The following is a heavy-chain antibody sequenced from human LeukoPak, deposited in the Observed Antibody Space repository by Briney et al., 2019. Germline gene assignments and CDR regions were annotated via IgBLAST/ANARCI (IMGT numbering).Heavy chain of an antibody. D-gene: IGHD1-7*01. CDR2: ISSSSSYI. J-gene: IGHJ4*02. CDR1: GFTFISYS. CDR3: ARAELLSLDY. V-gene: IGHV3-21*05. Sequence: SGGSLRLSCTASGFTFISYSMNWVRQAPGKGLEWVSYISSSSSYIYYADSVKGRFTISRDNSKNTLYLQMNSLRVEDTAVYYCARAELLSLDYWGQGTLVTVSS.